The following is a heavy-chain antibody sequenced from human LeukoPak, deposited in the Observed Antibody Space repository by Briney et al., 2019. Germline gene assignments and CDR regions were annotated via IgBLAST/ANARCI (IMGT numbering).Heavy chain of an antibody. CDR2: IYPGDSDT. J-gene: IGHJ4*02. Sequence: GESLKISCKGSGYSFTSYWIGWVRQMPGKGLEWMGIIYPGDSDTRYCPSFQGQVTISADKSISTAYLQWSSLKASDTAMYYCARTLSSSWFLKPENYFDYWGQGTLVTVSS. D-gene: IGHD6-13*01. CDR3: ARTLSSSWFLKPENYFDY. CDR1: GYSFTSYW. V-gene: IGHV5-51*01.